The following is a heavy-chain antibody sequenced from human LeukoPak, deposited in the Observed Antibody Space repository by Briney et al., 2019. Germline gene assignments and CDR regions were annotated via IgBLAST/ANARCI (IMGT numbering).Heavy chain of an antibody. Sequence: GGSLRLSCAASGFTFSNAWMSWVRQAPGKGLEWVGRIKSKTDGGTTDYAAPVKGRFTISRDDSKNTLYLQMNSLRAEDTAVYYCASEPTFYDILTGYYIDGRRYFDYWGQGTLVTVSS. CDR1: GFTFSNAW. J-gene: IGHJ4*02. CDR2: IKSKTDGGTT. CDR3: ASEPTFYDILTGYYIDGRRYFDY. V-gene: IGHV3-15*01. D-gene: IGHD3-9*01.